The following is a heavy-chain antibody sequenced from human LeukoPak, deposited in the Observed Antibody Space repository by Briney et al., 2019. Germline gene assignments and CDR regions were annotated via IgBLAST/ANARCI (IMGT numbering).Heavy chain of an antibody. J-gene: IGHJ4*02. V-gene: IGHV3-30*18. CDR1: GFTFSSYG. Sequence: GGSLRLSRAASGFTFSSYGMHWVRQARGKGLEWVAVISYDGSNKYYADSVKGRFTISRDNSKNTLYLQMNSLRAEDTAVYYCAKVDYYDSSGYYYHIDYWGQGTLVTVSS. CDR3: AKVDYYDSSGYYYHIDY. D-gene: IGHD3-22*01. CDR2: ISYDGSNK.